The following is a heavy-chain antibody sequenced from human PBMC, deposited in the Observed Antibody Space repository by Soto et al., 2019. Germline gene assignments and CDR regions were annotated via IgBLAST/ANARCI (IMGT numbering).Heavy chain of an antibody. CDR3: ARGHYEFWSGYYTEDKFDY. D-gene: IGHD3-3*01. V-gene: IGHV1-3*01. CDR2: INAGNGNT. CDR1: GYTFTIYA. J-gene: IGHJ4*02. Sequence: ASVKGSCKASGYTFTIYARHWLRQAPGQRLQWMGWINAGNGNTKYSQKFQGRVTIARDTSASTAYMELSSLRSEDTAVYYCARGHYEFWSGYYTEDKFDYWGQGALVTVSS.